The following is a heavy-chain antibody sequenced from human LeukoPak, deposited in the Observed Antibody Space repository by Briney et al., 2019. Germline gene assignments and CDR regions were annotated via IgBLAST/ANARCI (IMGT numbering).Heavy chain of an antibody. CDR2: ISYDGSYK. J-gene: IGHJ4*02. CDR3: ARAPGYGAAYYFDY. CDR1: GFTFSNFA. Sequence: GGSLRLSCAASGFTFSNFAMHWVRQAPGKGLEWVSVISYDGSYKYYADSVKGRFTISRDNSKNTLYLQMNSLRAEDTAVYYCARAPGYGAAYYFDYWGQGTLVTVSS. D-gene: IGHD1-1*01. V-gene: IGHV3-30*04.